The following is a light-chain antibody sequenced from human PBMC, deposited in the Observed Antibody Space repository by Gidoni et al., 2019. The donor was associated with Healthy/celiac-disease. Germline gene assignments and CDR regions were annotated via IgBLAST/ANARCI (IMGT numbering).Light chain of an antibody. Sequence: EIVLTQSPVTLSLSPGARATLSCRASQSVSSSYLAWYQQKPGQAPRLLIYGASSRATGIPDRFSGSGSETDFTLTISRLEPEDFAVYYCQQYGSSPITFGQGTKVEIK. CDR2: GAS. J-gene: IGKJ1*01. CDR1: QSVSSSY. CDR3: QQYGSSPIT. V-gene: IGKV3-20*01.